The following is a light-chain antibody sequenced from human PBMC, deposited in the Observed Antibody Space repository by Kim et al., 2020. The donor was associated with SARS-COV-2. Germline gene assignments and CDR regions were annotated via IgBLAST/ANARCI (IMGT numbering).Light chain of an antibody. CDR1: GGSIASNY. V-gene: IGLV6-57*03. J-gene: IGLJ3*02. CDR2: EDN. Sequence: GKTITTPCTRSGGSIASNYVQWYQQRPGSAPTTVIYEDNQRPSGVPGRFSGSIDSSSNSASLTISGLKTEDEADYYCQSYDSSNQVFGGGTQLTVL. CDR3: QSYDSSNQV.